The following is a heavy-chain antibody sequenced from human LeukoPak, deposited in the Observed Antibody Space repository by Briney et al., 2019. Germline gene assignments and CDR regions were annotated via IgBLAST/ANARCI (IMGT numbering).Heavy chain of an antibody. V-gene: IGHV1-8*01. CDR2: MNPISGNT. CDR1: GYTFTVYD. CDR3: ARDWGYSGYDDYYYYMDV. Sequence: ASVKVSCKASGYTFTVYDINWVRQATGQGLEWMGWMNPISGNTGHAQKFQGRVTMTRDTSISTAYMELSSLRSEDTAVYYCARDWGYSGYDDYYYYMDVWGKGTTVTISS. D-gene: IGHD5-12*01. J-gene: IGHJ6*03.